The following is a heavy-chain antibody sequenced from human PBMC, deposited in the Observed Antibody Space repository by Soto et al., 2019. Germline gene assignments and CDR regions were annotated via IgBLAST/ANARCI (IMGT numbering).Heavy chain of an antibody. CDR3: ARRTMSNYSYMDV. V-gene: IGHV3-11*01. J-gene: IGHJ6*03. CDR2: ISSIGTMD. Sequence: QVQLVESGGGLVKPGGSLRLSCVASGFTPSDYYMGWIRQAPGKGLEWVSYISSIGTMDNYADSVKGRFTISRDNAKNSLFLQMNGLRAEDTAVYYCARRTMSNYSYMDVWGKGTTVTVSS. CDR1: GFTPSDYY. D-gene: IGHD3-22*01.